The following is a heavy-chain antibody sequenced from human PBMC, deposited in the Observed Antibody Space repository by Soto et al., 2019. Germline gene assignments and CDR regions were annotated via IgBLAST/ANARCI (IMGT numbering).Heavy chain of an antibody. Sequence: GESLKISCQGSGYSFTTYWISWVRQMPGKGLEWMGKIDPADSSTNYSPSFQGHITISVDRSINTAHLQFSSLKAADTAVYYCARLEKWYYNYYGLDVWGQGTMVTVS. D-gene: IGHD1-26*01. CDR3: ARLEKWYYNYYGLDV. J-gene: IGHJ6*02. CDR1: GYSFTTYW. V-gene: IGHV5-10-1*01. CDR2: IDPADSST.